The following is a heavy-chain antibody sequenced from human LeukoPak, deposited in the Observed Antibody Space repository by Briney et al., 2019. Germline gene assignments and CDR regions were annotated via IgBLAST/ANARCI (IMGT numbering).Heavy chain of an antibody. J-gene: IGHJ3*02. CDR3: ARGRNYHDSSDYYEGDAFDI. CDR1: GYTFTSYY. V-gene: IGHV1-46*01. Sequence: ASVKVSCKASGYTFTSYYMHWVRQAPGQGLEWMGIIDPSGYSTIYAQKFQGRVSMTRDMSTSTVYMELSSLRSEDTAVYYCARGRNYHDSSDYYEGDAFDIWGQGTMVTVSS. D-gene: IGHD3-22*01. CDR2: IDPSGYST.